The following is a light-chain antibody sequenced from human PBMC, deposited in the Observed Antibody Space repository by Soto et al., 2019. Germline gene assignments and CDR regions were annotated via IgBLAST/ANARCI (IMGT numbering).Light chain of an antibody. CDR2: DVT. CDR3: SSFTSSSTLSV. CDR1: SSDVGGYNY. Sequence: QCVLTQPASVSGSPGQSITISCTGTSSDVGGYNYVSWYQQHPGKAPKLMIYDVTNRPSGVSNRFSGSKSGNTASLTISGLQAEDEADYYCSSFTSSSTLSVFGTGTKVTVL. J-gene: IGLJ1*01. V-gene: IGLV2-14*03.